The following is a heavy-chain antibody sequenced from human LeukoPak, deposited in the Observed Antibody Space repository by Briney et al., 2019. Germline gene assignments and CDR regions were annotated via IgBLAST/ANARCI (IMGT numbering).Heavy chain of an antibody. Sequence: GGSLRLSCAASGFTFSTYWMTWVRQTPGKGLEWVANVRQDGGETYYVDSVKGRFTISRDNAKNSLLLQMNSLRAEDTAVYYCARGSSLTTATSALFESWGQGTLVTVSS. CDR1: GFTFSTYW. V-gene: IGHV3-7*01. J-gene: IGHJ4*02. CDR3: ARGSSLTTATSALFES. CDR2: VRQDGGET. D-gene: IGHD1-1*01.